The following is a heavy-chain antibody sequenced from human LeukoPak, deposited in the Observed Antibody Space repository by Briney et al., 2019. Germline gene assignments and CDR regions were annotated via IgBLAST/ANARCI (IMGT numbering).Heavy chain of an antibody. CDR2: INPNSGGT. Sequence: ASVKVSCKASGYTFTGYYMHWVRQAPGQGLEWMGWINPNSGGTNYAQKFQGRVTMTRDTSISTAYMELSRLRSDDTAVYYCATTPLRGGSYYYCMDVWGKGTTVTVSS. CDR3: ATTPLRGGSYYYCMDV. V-gene: IGHV1-2*02. J-gene: IGHJ6*03. D-gene: IGHD3-16*01. CDR1: GYTFTGYY.